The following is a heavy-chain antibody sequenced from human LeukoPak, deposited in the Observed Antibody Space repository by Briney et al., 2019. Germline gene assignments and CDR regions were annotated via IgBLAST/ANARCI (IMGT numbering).Heavy chain of an antibody. J-gene: IGHJ3*02. Sequence: GGSLRLSCAASGFMFSDYYMSWMRQAPGKGLEWVSYISNSGGSPIYNADSVKGRFTISRDNAKNSLYLQMNSLRAEDTAVYYCAKLAGSLYAFDIWGQGTMVTVSS. V-gene: IGHV3-11*04. D-gene: IGHD2-15*01. CDR2: ISNSGGSPI. CDR1: GFMFSDYY. CDR3: AKLAGSLYAFDI.